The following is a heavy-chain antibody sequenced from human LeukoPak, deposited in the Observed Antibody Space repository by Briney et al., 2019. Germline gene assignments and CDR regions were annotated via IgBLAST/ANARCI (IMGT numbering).Heavy chain of an antibody. CDR2: IIPILGIA. Sequence: SVKVSCKASGGTFSSYAISWVRQAPGQGLEWMGRIIPILGIANYAQKFQGRVTITADKSTSTAYMELSSLRSEDTAVYYCARGGMVRGVISGAPAAFDYWGQGTLVTVSS. V-gene: IGHV1-69*04. CDR1: GGTFSSYA. CDR3: ARGGMVRGVISGAPAAFDY. D-gene: IGHD3-10*01. J-gene: IGHJ4*02.